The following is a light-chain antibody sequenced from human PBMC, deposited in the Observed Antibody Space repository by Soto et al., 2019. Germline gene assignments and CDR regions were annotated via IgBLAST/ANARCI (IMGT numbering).Light chain of an antibody. J-gene: IGLJ3*02. CDR3: SSYTSRSTPWV. Sequence: QSALTQPASVSGSPGQSITISCTGTSSDVGGYNYVSWYQQHPGKAPKLMIYEVSNRPSGVSNRFSGSKSGNPASLTISGLQAEDEADYYCSSYTSRSTPWVFGGGTQLTVL. CDR1: SSDVGGYNY. CDR2: EVS. V-gene: IGLV2-14*01.